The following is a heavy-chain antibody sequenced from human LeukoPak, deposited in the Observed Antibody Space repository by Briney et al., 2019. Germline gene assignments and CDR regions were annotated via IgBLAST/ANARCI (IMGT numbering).Heavy chain of an antibody. CDR3: ARVLGQWLVDY. V-gene: IGHV3-21*01. Sequence: GGSLRLSCAASGFTFSSYSMNWVRQAPGKGLEWVSSSSSSSSYIYYADSVKGRFTISRDNAKNSLYLQMNSLRAEDTAVYYCARVLGQWLVDYWGQGTLVTVSS. J-gene: IGHJ4*02. CDR1: GFTFSSYS. CDR2: SSSSSSYI. D-gene: IGHD6-19*01.